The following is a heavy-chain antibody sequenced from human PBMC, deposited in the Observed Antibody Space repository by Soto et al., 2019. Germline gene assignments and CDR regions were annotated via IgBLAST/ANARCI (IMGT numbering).Heavy chain of an antibody. D-gene: IGHD3-10*01. CDR2: IYSGGST. J-gene: IGHJ4*02. CDR1: GFTVSSNY. V-gene: IGHV3-53*02. CDR3: ARDPGSYSGSEKD. Sequence: EVQLVETGGGLIQPGGSLRLSCEASGFTVSSNYMSWVRQAPGKGLEWVAVIYSGGSTYYADSVKGRFTISGDNSKNTLYLQMNSLRAEDTAVYYCARDPGSYSGSEKDWGQGTLVTVSS.